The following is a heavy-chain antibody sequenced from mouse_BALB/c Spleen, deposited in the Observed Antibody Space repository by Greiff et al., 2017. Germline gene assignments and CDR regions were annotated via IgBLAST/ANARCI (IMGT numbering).Heavy chain of an antibody. J-gene: IGHJ3*01. V-gene: IGHV3-2*02. CDR3: ARRGDYGNSWFAY. D-gene: IGHD2-1*01. CDR2: ISYSGST. CDR1: GYSITSDYA. Sequence: EVKVEESGPGLVKPSQSLSLTCTVTGYSITSDYAWNWIRQFPGNKLEWMGYISYSGSTSYNPSLKSRISITRDTSKNQFFLQLNSVTTEDTATYYCARRGDYGNSWFAYWGQGTLVTVSA.